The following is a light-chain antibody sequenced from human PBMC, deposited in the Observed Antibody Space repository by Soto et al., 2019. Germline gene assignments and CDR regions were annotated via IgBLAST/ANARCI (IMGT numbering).Light chain of an antibody. Sequence: DMKMTQSASSLSGSLGDRVTITCRASQSISIWLAWYQQKPGKAPKILIYKASSLESGVPSRFSGSGSGTEFTLTISSLQPDDFATYYCQQYSTYTPRTFGQGTKVDIK. V-gene: IGKV1-5*03. CDR1: QSISIW. CDR2: KAS. J-gene: IGKJ1*01. CDR3: QQYSTYTPRT.